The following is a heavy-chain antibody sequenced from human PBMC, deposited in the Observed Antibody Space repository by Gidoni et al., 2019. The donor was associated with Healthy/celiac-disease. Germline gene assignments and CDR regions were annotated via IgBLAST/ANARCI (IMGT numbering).Heavy chain of an antibody. V-gene: IGHV4-61*02. CDR1: GGSISRGSYY. CDR3: ARVHEQWLVGGDAFDI. Sequence: QVQLQESGPGLVKPSQTLSLTCTVSGGSISRGSYYWSWIRQPAGKGLEWIGRIYTSGSTNYNPSLKSRVTISVDTSKNQFSLKLSSVTAADTAVYYCARVHEQWLVGGDAFDIWGQGTMVTVSS. D-gene: IGHD6-19*01. CDR2: IYTSGST. J-gene: IGHJ3*02.